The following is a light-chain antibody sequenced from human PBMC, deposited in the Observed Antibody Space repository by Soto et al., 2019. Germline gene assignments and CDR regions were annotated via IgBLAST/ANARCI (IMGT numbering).Light chain of an antibody. J-gene: IGLJ1*01. Sequence: QSVLTQPASVSGSPGQSITISCTGTSSDVGGYNYVSRYQLHPGKAPKLMVYEVSNRPSGVSNRFSSSKSGNTASLTISGLQAEDEADYYCSSYTSSTAYVFGTGTKVTVL. V-gene: IGLV2-14*01. CDR1: SSDVGGYNY. CDR3: SSYTSSTAYV. CDR2: EVS.